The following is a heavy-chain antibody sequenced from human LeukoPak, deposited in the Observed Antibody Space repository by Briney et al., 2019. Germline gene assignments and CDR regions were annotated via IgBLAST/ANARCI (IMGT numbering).Heavy chain of an antibody. CDR1: GFTFDDYG. V-gene: IGHV3-20*04. CDR3: AELGITMIGGV. CDR2: IIWSGGST. J-gene: IGHJ6*04. Sequence: GGSLRLSCAASGFTFDDYGMSWVRQAPGKGLEWVSGIIWSGGSTGYADSVKGRFTISRDNAMNSVYLQMNSLRAEDTAVYYCAELGITMIGGVWGKGTTVTISS. D-gene: IGHD3-10*02.